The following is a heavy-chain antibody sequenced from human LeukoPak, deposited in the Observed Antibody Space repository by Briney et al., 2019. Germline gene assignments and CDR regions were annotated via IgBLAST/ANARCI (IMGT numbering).Heavy chain of an antibody. V-gene: IGHV3-30*18. J-gene: IGHJ4*02. D-gene: IGHD5-18*01. CDR1: GFTFSSYG. CDR3: AKTYSYGYLFDY. Sequence: PGRSLRLSCAASGFTFSSYGMHWVRQAPGKGLEWLAVISYDGSNKYYADSVKGRFTISRDNSKNTLYLQMNSLRAEDTAVYYCAKTYSYGYLFDYWGQGTLVTVSS. CDR2: ISYDGSNK.